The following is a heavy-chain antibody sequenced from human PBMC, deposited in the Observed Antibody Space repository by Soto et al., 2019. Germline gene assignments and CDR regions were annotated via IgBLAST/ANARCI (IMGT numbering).Heavy chain of an antibody. J-gene: IGHJ6*02. CDR1: GGSISSGGYS. Sequence: QLQLQESGSGLVKPSQTLSLTCAVSGGSISSGGYSWSWIRQPPGKGLEWIGYIYHSGSTYYNPSLKSRVTISVDRAKNQFSLKMSSVTAADTAVYYCARGGASGIPAAYYYYGMDVWGQGTTVTVSS. CDR3: ARGGASGIPAAYYYYGMDV. D-gene: IGHD1-26*01. V-gene: IGHV4-30-2*01. CDR2: IYHSGST.